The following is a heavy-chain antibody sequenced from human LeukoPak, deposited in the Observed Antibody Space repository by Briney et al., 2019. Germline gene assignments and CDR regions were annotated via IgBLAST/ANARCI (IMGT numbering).Heavy chain of an antibody. CDR1: GYTFTGCY. D-gene: IGHD1-26*01. Sequence: ASVKVSCKASGYTFTGCYMHWVRQAPGQGLERMGWINPNSGGTNYAQKFQGRVTMTRDMSTSTVYMELSSLRSEDTAVYYCARTVGARGGFDYWGQGTLVTVSS. CDR2: INPNSGGT. CDR3: ARTVGARGGFDY. V-gene: IGHV1-2*02. J-gene: IGHJ4*02.